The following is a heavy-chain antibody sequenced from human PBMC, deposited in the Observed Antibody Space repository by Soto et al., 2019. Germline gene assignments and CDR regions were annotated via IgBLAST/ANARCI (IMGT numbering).Heavy chain of an antibody. CDR2: IKQDGSEK. V-gene: IGHV3-7*01. Sequence: HPGGSLRLSCAASGFTFSSYWMSWVRQAPGKGLEWVANIKQDGSEKYYVDSVKGRFTISRDNAKNSLYLQMNSLRAEDTAVYYCARDQCSSTSCYAPYYYYYMDVWGKGTTVTVSS. D-gene: IGHD2-2*01. CDR3: ARDQCSSTSCYAPYYYYYMDV. CDR1: GFTFSSYW. J-gene: IGHJ6*03.